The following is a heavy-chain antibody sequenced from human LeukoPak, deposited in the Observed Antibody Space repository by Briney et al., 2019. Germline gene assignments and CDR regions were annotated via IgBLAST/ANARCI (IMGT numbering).Heavy chain of an antibody. J-gene: IGHJ4*02. D-gene: IGHD1-26*01. CDR3: AKDRGDSGSSFDY. CDR2: ISYDGSNK. V-gene: IGHV3-30*18. Sequence: PGGSLRLSCAASGFTFSSHGMHWVRQAPGKGLEWVAVISYDGSNKYYADSVKGRFTISRDNSKNTLYLQMNSLRAEDTAVYYCAKDRGDSGSSFDYWGQGTLVTVSS. CDR1: GFTFSSHG.